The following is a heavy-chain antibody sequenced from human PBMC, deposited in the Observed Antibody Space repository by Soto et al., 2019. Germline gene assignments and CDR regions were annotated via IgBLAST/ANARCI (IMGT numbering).Heavy chain of an antibody. CDR1: GGSFSGYY. CDR3: ARGPLYDFWSGCFDY. Sequence: PSETLSLTCAVYGGSFSGYYWSWIRQPPGKGLEWIGEINHSGSTNYNPSLKSRVTISVDTSKNQFSLKLSSVTAADTAVYYCARGPLYDFWSGCFDYWGQGTLVTVSS. J-gene: IGHJ4*02. CDR2: INHSGST. D-gene: IGHD3-3*01. V-gene: IGHV4-34*01.